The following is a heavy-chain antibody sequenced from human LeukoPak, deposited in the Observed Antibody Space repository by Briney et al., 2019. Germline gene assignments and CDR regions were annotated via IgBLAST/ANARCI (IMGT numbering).Heavy chain of an antibody. CDR3: ARQMNTVTADY. V-gene: IGHV4-39*01. D-gene: IGHD4-17*01. J-gene: IGHJ4*02. Sequence: SETLSLTCTVSGGSISSSSYFWGWIRQPPGKGLEWIGSIFYSGSTYYNPSLNSRVTISIDTSTNQFSLRLSSVTAEDTAVYYCARQMNTVTADYWGQGTLVTVSS. CDR1: GGSISSSSYF. CDR2: IFYSGST.